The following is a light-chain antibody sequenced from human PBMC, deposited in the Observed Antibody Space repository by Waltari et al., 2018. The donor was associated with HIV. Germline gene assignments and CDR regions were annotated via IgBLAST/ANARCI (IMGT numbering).Light chain of an antibody. CDR1: QSISSD. CDR2: AAS. V-gene: IGKV1-39*01. Sequence: DIQMTQSPSSLSASVGDRVTITCRASQSISSDLNWYQQKPGKAPKLLIYAASSLQSGVTSRVSGSGSGTDFTLTISSLQPEDFASDYFQHSYSTLLTFGGGTKVEIK. CDR3: QHSYSTLLT. J-gene: IGKJ4*01.